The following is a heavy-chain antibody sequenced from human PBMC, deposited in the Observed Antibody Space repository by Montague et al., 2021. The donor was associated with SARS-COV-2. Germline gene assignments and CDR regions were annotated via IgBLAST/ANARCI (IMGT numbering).Heavy chain of an antibody. CDR1: GFSLSTSGMC. CDR2: IDWDDDK. D-gene: IGHD6-13*01. J-gene: IGHJ6*03. V-gene: IGHV2-70*11. Sequence: VKPTQTLTLTCTFSGFSLSTSGMCVSWIRQPPGKALEWLARIDWDDDKYYSTSLKTRLTISKDTSKNQVVLTMTNMDPVDTATYYCARVSSSWSQDYYYYMDVWGKGTPVTVSS. CDR3: ARVSSSWSQDYYYYMDV.